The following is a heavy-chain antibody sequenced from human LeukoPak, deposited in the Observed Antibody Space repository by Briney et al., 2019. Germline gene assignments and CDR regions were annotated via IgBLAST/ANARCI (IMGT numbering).Heavy chain of an antibody. CDR2: IKKDGSEK. CDR1: GFTFSSYW. D-gene: IGHD3-10*02. V-gene: IGHV3-7*01. Sequence: GGSLRLSCAASGFTFSSYWMSWVRQAPGKGLEWVANIKKDGSEKYYVDSVKGRFTISRDNAKTSLYLQMNSLRAEDTAVYCCAELGITMIGGVWGKGTTVTISS. CDR3: AELGITMIGGV. J-gene: IGHJ6*04.